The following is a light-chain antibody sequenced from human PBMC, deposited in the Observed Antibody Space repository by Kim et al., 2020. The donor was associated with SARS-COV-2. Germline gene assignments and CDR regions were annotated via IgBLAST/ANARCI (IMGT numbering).Light chain of an antibody. Sequence: DIQMTQSPSTLSASVGDRVTITCRASQSVSYWLAWYQQKPGKAPKNLIYKASSLESGVPSRFSGSGSGTEFTLTISSLQPDDFATYYCQHYTSYPITFVQGTPLEIK. J-gene: IGKJ5*01. V-gene: IGKV1-5*03. CDR1: QSVSYW. CDR2: KAS. CDR3: QHYTSYPIT.